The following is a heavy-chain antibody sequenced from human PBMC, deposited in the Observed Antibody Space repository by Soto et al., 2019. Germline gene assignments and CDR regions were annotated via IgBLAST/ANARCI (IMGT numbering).Heavy chain of an antibody. D-gene: IGHD6-19*01. J-gene: IGHJ4*02. CDR1: GFTFSTHG. V-gene: IGHV3-30*18. Sequence: GGSLRLSCAASGFTFSTHGMHWVRQAPGKGLEWVAVISYDGSNQYYADSVKGRFTISRDNSKNTLYLQMDSLRAEDTAVYYCAKRFSSGWYYFDYWGQGTLVTVSS. CDR2: ISYDGSNQ. CDR3: AKRFSSGWYYFDY.